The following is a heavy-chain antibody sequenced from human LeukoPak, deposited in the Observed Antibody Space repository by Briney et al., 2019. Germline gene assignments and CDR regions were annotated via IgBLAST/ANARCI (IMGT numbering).Heavy chain of an antibody. CDR2: ISGRGGDT. CDR1: GFTFSDYY. CDR3: AKGLWASTVGATGIFFDY. J-gene: IGHJ4*02. V-gene: IGHV3-23*01. D-gene: IGHD1-26*01. Sequence: PGGSLRLSCAASGFTFSDYYMSWIRQVPGKGLEWVSTISGRGGDTDYADSVKGRFIISRDSSENTLYLQMHSLGVEDTGVYYCAKGLWASTVGATGIFFDYWGQGIQVTVSS.